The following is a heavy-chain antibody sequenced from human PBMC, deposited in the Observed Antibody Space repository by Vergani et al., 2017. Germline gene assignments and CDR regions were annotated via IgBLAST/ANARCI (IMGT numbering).Heavy chain of an antibody. V-gene: IGHV3-33*01. Sequence: QVQLVESGGGVVQPGRSLRLSCAASGFTFSSYGMHWVRQAPGKGLEWVAVIWYDGSNKYYADSVKGRFTISRDNSKNTLYLQMNSLRAEDTAVYYCARDDTIFGVVILDYWGQGTLVTVSS. CDR1: GFTFSSYG. CDR2: IWYDGSNK. CDR3: ARDDTIFGVVILDY. J-gene: IGHJ4*02. D-gene: IGHD3-3*01.